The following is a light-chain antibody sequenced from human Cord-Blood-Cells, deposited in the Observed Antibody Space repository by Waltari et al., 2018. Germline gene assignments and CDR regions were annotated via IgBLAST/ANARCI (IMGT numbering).Light chain of an antibody. V-gene: IGKV1-39*01. CDR2: AAS. J-gene: IGKJ1*01. CDR1: QNISSY. Sequence: DIQMTQSPSSLSASVGDRVTITCRASQNISSYLNWYQQKPGKAPKLLSYAASSLQSGVPSRFSCSGSGTDFTLTISSLQPEDFATYYCQQSYSTPRFGQGTKVEIK. CDR3: QQSYSTPR.